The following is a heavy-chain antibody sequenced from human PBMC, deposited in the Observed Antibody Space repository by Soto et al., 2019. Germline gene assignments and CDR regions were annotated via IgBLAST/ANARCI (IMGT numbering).Heavy chain of an antibody. CDR1: GFTVNGNY. CDR3: ARKTKALRGGY. Sequence: EEQLVESGGGLIRPGGSLRLSCAAAGFTVNGNYMTWVRQAPGKGLEWVSVIYGGNSTSYADSVKGRFTISRDNSKNTVYLQMNSLRAEDTSVYYCARKTKALRGGYWGQGTLVTVSS. V-gene: IGHV3-53*01. J-gene: IGHJ4*02. CDR2: IYGGNST. D-gene: IGHD2-8*01.